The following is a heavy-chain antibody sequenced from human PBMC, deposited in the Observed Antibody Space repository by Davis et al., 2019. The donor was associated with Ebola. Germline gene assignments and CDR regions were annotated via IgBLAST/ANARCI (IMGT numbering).Heavy chain of an antibody. CDR1: GYTFTSYG. CDR3: ARDMGMVHEASWFDP. J-gene: IGHJ5*02. D-gene: IGHD3-10*01. V-gene: IGHV1-18*01. Sequence: ASVKVSCKASGYTFTSYGITWLRQAPGHGLEWMGWISTYNDNTNYAQKVQGRVTLTTDTSTSTAYIELRSLKSDDTAVYYGARDMGMVHEASWFDPWGQGTLVTVSS. CDR2: ISTYNDNT.